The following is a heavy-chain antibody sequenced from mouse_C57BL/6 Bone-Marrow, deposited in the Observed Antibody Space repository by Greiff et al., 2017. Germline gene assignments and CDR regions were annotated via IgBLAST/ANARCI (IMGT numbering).Heavy chain of an antibody. D-gene: IGHD1-1*01. CDR3: ASLYYGSSDYYFDY. CDR2: IRNKANGYTT. J-gene: IGHJ2*01. V-gene: IGHV7-3*01. Sequence: EVKLQESGGGLVQPGGSLSLSCAASGFTFTDYYMSWVRQPPGKALEWLGFIRNKANGYTTEYSASVKGRFTISRDNSQSILYLQMNALRAEDSATYYFASLYYGSSDYYFDYWGQGTTLTVSS. CDR1: GFTFTDYY.